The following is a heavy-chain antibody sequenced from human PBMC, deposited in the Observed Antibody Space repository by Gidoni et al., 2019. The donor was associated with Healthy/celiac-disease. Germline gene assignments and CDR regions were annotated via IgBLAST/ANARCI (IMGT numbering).Heavy chain of an antibody. CDR2: ISWNSGSI. CDR1: GFTFDDYA. CDR3: AKDMAPPEAIFGVVRDYGMDV. V-gene: IGHV3-9*01. Sequence: EVQLVESGGGLVQPGRSLRLSCAASGFTFDDYAMHWVRQAPGKGLECVSGISWNSGSIGYADSVKGRFTISRDNAKNSLYLQMNSLRAEDTALYYCAKDMAPPEAIFGVVRDYGMDVWGQGTTVTVSS. D-gene: IGHD3-3*01. J-gene: IGHJ6*02.